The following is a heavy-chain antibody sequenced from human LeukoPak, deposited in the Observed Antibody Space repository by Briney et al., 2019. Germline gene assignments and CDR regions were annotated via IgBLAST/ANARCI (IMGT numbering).Heavy chain of an antibody. J-gene: IGHJ4*02. V-gene: IGHV4-38-2*02. Sequence: SETLSLTCTVSGYSISSGYYRGWIRQPPGKGLEWTGSIDHSGSTYYNPSLKSRITISLDTSKNQFSLNLSSVTAADTAVYYCARDSALAQAVMFDYWGQGTLVTVSS. CDR3: ARDSALAQAVMFDY. CDR2: IDHSGST. D-gene: IGHD6-19*01. CDR1: GYSISSGYY.